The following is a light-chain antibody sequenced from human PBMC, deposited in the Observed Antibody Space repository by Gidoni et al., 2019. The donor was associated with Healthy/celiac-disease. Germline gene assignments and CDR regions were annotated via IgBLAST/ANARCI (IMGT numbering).Light chain of an antibody. CDR2: KYS. J-gene: IGLJ3*02. Sequence: SYALPQPPSVSVSPGQTARITCSGDALPKQYAYWYQQTPGQAPVLVIYKYSARPSGFPERFSGSSSGTTVTLTISGVQAEYEADYYCQSADSSGTSRVFGGGTKLTVL. CDR3: QSADSSGTSRV. CDR1: ALPKQY. V-gene: IGLV3-25*03.